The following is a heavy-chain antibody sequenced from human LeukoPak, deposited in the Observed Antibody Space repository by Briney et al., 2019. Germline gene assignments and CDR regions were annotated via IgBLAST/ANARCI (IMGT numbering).Heavy chain of an antibody. CDR2: MSIDEDGGKT. Sequence: GGSLGLSCAASGFTFSSFGMHWVRRAPGKGLEWVAFMSIDEDGGKTYFADSVKGRFTISRDNSKKTVDLQMNSLRAEDTAVYYCARDESYYYDSSGYIDYWGQGTLVTVSS. V-gene: IGHV3-30*12. D-gene: IGHD3-22*01. J-gene: IGHJ4*02. CDR3: ARDESYYYDSSGYIDY. CDR1: GFTFSSFG.